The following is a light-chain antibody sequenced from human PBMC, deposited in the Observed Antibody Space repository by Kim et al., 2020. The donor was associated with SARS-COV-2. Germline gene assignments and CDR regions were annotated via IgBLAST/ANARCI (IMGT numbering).Light chain of an antibody. CDR3: QAWDRSTAV. CDR2: QDS. CDR1: KLGDKY. J-gene: IGLJ3*02. Sequence: SYELTQPPSVSVSPGQTASITCSGDKLGDKYACWYQQKPGQSPVLVIYQDSKRPSGIPERFSGSNSGNTATLTIRGTQAMDEADYYCQAWDRSTAVFGGGAQLTVL. V-gene: IGLV3-1*01.